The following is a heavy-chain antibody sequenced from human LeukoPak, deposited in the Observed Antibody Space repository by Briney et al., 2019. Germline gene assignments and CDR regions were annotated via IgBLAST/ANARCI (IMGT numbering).Heavy chain of an antibody. J-gene: IGHJ4*02. CDR1: GGSISSGGYY. Sequence: SETLSLTCTVSGGSISSGGYYWSWIRQHPGKGLGWIGYIYYSGSTYYNPSLKSRVTISVDTSKNQFSLKLSSVTAADTAVYYCAMGYYDILTGPPHLDYWGQGTLVTVSS. V-gene: IGHV4-31*03. CDR2: IYYSGST. D-gene: IGHD3-9*01. CDR3: AMGYYDILTGPPHLDY.